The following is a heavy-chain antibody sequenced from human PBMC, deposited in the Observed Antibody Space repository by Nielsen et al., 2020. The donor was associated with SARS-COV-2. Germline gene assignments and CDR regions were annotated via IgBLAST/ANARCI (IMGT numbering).Heavy chain of an antibody. D-gene: IGHD3-16*01. CDR1: GFTFSSYA. V-gene: IGHV3-48*04. Sequence: GGSLRLSCASSGFTFSSYAMSWVRQAPGKGLEGVSYISSSSSIIYYADSVRGRFTISRDNAKSSLYLQMNSLRAEDTAVYYCARYRAQGFMGFDYWGQGSLVTVSS. CDR2: ISSSSSII. J-gene: IGHJ4*02. CDR3: ARYRAQGFMGFDY.